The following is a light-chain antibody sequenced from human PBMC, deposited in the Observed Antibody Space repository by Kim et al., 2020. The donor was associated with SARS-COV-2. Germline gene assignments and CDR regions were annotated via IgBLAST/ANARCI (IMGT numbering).Light chain of an antibody. V-gene: IGKV3-11*01. Sequence: PGERATLSCRATRNITTYLTWYHQRPGQAPRLLIYDASNRATGIPPRFSGTGSGTHFTLTISSLEPEDLGVYYCQQRSNWPPITFGQGTRLEIK. CDR1: RNITTY. CDR2: DAS. J-gene: IGKJ5*01. CDR3: QQRSNWPPIT.